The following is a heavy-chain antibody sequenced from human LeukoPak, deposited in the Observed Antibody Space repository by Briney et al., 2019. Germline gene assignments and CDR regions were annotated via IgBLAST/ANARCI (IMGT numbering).Heavy chain of an antibody. CDR1: GGSISSYY. J-gene: IGHJ5*02. D-gene: IGHD6-19*01. CDR2: IYYSGST. CDR3: ARARREIAVAVRFDP. Sequence: PLETLSLTCTVSGGSISSYYWGWLRQPPGKGLEWLGSIYYSGSTYYNPSLKSRVTISVDTSKNQFSLKLSSVTAADTAVYYCARARREIAVAVRFDPWGQGTLVTVSS. V-gene: IGHV4-39*07.